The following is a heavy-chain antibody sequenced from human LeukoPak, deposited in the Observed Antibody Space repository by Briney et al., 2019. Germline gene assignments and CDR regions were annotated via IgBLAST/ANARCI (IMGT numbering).Heavy chain of an antibody. J-gene: IGHJ4*02. CDR3: ARRAVNDDYRFDF. CDR1: GYTFTDYY. D-gene: IGHD4-11*01. V-gene: IGHV1-2*02. Sequence: GASVKLSCKASGYTFTDYYMHWVRQAPGQGLEWMGWISPHSGGANYAQNFQGRVTMTRDTSISTAYMDLSRLTSDDTAVYYCARRAVNDDYRFDFWGQGTLVSVSS. CDR2: ISPHSGGA.